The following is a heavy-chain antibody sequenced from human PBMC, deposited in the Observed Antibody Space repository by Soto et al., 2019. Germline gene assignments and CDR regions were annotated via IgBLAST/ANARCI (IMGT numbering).Heavy chain of an antibody. CDR2: IYYSGGT. V-gene: IGHV4-59*01. J-gene: IGHJ4*02. D-gene: IGHD2-15*01. Sequence: QVQLQESGPGLVKPSETLSLTCTVSGGSISSYYWSWIRQPPGTGLEWIGYIYYSGGTNYNPSLKSRVTISVDTSKNQFALKLSSVTAADTAVYYCASLGVVAATHYFDYWGQGTLVTVSS. CDR1: GGSISSYY. CDR3: ASLGVVAATHYFDY.